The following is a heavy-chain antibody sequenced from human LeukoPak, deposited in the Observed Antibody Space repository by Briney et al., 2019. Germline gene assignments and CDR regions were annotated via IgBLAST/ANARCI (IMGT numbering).Heavy chain of an antibody. CDR1: GFTFSSYG. CDR3: ATPTITIFHDDY. J-gene: IGHJ4*02. D-gene: IGHD3-3*01. V-gene: IGHV3-30*03. Sequence: GGSLRLSCAASGFTFSSYGMHWVRQAPGKGLEWVAVVSYDGSNKYYADSVKGRFTISRDNSKNTLYLQMNSLRAEDTAVYYCATPTITIFHDDYWGQGTLVTVSS. CDR2: VSYDGSNK.